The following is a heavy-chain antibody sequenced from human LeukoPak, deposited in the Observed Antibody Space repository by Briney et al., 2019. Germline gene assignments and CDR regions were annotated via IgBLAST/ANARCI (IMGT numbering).Heavy chain of an antibody. J-gene: IGHJ6*02. D-gene: IGHD1-26*01. V-gene: IGHV3-53*01. Sequence: GGSLRLSCAASGFTFSSNYMSWVRQAPGKGLEWVSVIYSGGSTYYADSVKGRFTISRDNSKNTLYLQMNSLRAEDTAVYYCARDLISGSYYGYYYYYGVDVWGQGTTVTVSS. CDR3: ARDLISGSYYGYYYYYGVDV. CDR2: IYSGGST. CDR1: GFTFSSNY.